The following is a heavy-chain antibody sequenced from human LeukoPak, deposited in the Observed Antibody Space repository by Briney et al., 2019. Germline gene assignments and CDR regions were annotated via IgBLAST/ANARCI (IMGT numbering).Heavy chain of an antibody. CDR1: GFTFSSYE. J-gene: IGHJ5*02. CDR3: ARLYGGTAFDP. D-gene: IGHD4-23*01. V-gene: IGHV3-48*03. CDR2: ISSSGNTI. Sequence: GGSLRLSCAASGFTFSSYEMNWVRQAPGKGLEWVSYISSSGNTIYYVDSVKGRLTISRDNAKNSLYLQMNSLRVEDTAVYYCARLYGGTAFDPWGQGTLVTVSS.